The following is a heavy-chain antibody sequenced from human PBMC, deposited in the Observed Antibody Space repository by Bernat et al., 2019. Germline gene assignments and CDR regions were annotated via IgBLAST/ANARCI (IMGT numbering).Heavy chain of an antibody. CDR2: INSDGSVT. CDR1: GFTFSSYW. D-gene: IGHD1-26*01. J-gene: IGHJ4*02. CDR3: TRDRPVVGVDY. Sequence: VQLVESGGGVVQPGRSLRLSCAASGFTFSSYWMHWVRQAPGKGLVWVSRINSDGSVTTYADFVKGRFTISRDNAKNTLYLQMNSLRAEDTAVYYCTRDRPVVGVDYWGQGTLVTVSS. V-gene: IGHV3-74*01.